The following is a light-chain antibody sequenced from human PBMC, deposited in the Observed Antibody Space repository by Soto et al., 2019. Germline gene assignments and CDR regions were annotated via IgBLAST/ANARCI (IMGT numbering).Light chain of an antibody. Sequence: EIVLTQSPGTLSLSPGERATLSCRASQSLSSTYLAWYQQKPGQAPRLLIYGASNRATGIPDRFSGSGSGTAFTITIHRLEPEDFAVYYCQPYGSAPLTFGQGTKVEIK. CDR2: GAS. CDR3: QPYGSAPLT. J-gene: IGKJ1*01. V-gene: IGKV3-20*01. CDR1: QSLSSTY.